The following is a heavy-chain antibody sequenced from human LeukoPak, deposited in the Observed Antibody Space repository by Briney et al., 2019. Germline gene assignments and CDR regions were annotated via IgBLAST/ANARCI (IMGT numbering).Heavy chain of an antibody. CDR2: INHSGST. CDR1: GGSFSGYY. CDR3: ARGAYYYGSGRDYFDY. J-gene: IGHJ4*02. Sequence: SETLSLTCAVYGGSFSGYYWSWIRQPPGKGLEWIGEINHSGSTNYNPSLKSRVTMSVDTSKNQFSLKLSSVTAADTAVYYCARGAYYYGSGRDYFDYWGQGTLVTVSS. V-gene: IGHV4-34*01. D-gene: IGHD3-10*01.